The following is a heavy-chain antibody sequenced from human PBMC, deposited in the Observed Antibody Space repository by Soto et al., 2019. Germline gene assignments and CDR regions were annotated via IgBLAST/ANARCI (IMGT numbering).Heavy chain of an antibody. D-gene: IGHD2-21*02. CDR1: GGSIRDYF. Sequence: QVQLQESGPGLVKPSETLSLTCTVSGGSIRDYFWSWIRQPPGKGLEWIGHIYYTGRTNSNSSLTSRVTMSLGTSKNQFSLKLTSVTAADTAVYYCARDTQYSGGDWYEDWFDSWGQGTLVTVSS. V-gene: IGHV4-59*13. J-gene: IGHJ5*01. CDR2: IYYTGRT. CDR3: ARDTQYSGGDWYEDWFDS.